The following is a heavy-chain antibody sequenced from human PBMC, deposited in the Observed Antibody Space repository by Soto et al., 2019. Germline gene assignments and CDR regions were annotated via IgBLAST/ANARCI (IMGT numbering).Heavy chain of an antibody. D-gene: IGHD1-26*01. CDR2: IYPGDSDT. V-gene: IGHV5-51*01. J-gene: IGHJ4*02. CDR1: GYSFTSYW. Sequence: PGESLKISCKGSGYSFTSYWIARVRQMPGKGLEWMGIIYPGDSDTRYSPSFQGQVTISLDKSLSTAYLQWSSLKASDTAMYYCARQDGAATYYFDYWGRGTLVTVSS. CDR3: ARQDGAATYYFDY.